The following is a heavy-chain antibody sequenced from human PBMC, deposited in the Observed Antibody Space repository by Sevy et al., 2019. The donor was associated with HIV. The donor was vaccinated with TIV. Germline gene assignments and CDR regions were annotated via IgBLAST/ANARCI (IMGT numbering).Heavy chain of an antibody. D-gene: IGHD6-13*01. CDR2: ISAYNGNT. CDR1: GYTFTSYG. V-gene: IGHV1-18*01. Sequence: ASVKVSCKASGYTFTSYGISWVRQAPGQGLEWMGWISAYNGNTNYAQKLQGRVTMTTDTSTSTAYMELRSLGSDDTAVYYCARDRTTGGYSSSWYDWFDPWGQGTLVTVSS. J-gene: IGHJ5*02. CDR3: ARDRTTGGYSSSWYDWFDP.